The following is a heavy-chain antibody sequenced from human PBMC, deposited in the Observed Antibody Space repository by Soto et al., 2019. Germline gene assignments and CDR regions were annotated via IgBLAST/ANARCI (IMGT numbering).Heavy chain of an antibody. Sequence: QVQLQQWGAGLLKPSETLSLTCAVYGKSLSGYYWSWIRQPPGKALAWIGAINHSGNTNYNPSLKSRVTISVDTSKNQLFLNLSSVTAADTAMYYCARHHVRGRTIAGAAEFWGQGTLVTVSS. CDR1: GKSLSGYY. J-gene: IGHJ4*02. D-gene: IGHD1-26*01. CDR2: INHSGNT. V-gene: IGHV4-34*01. CDR3: ARHHVRGRTIAGAAEF.